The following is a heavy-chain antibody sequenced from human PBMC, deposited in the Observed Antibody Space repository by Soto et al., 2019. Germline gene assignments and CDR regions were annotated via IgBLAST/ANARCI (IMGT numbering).Heavy chain of an antibody. V-gene: IGHV1-18*01. J-gene: IGHJ1*01. Sequence: ASVKVSCKASGYTFSTSGISWVRQAPGQGLEWVGWIRPDNGNTKSAQRLQGRVTLTTDTSASTAYMELRSLTSDDTAMYYCARDTESNRYNDWGQGTLVTVSS. CDR1: GYTFSTSG. D-gene: IGHD1-20*01. CDR2: IRPDNGNT. CDR3: ARDTESNRYND.